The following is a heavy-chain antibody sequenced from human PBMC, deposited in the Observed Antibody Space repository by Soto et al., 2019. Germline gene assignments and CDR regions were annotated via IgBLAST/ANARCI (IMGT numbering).Heavy chain of an antibody. Sequence: SETLSISYNVSGDSVTGGNYYWTCIRKPPGKGLEWVFHIYYSGSTNYSPSLKSRVTISLNTPNNHFSLKVTSVPAADTAVYYCPTIPIDTYIISWFDPWRQGTLVTVSS. V-gene: IGHV4-61*01. CDR2: IYYSGST. D-gene: IGHD5-18*01. CDR1: GDSVTGGNYY. J-gene: IGHJ5*01. CDR3: PTIPIDTYIISWFDP.